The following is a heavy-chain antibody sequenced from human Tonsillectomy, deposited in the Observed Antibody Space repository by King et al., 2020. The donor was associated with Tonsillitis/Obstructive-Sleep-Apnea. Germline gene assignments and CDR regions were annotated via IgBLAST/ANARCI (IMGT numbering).Heavy chain of an antibody. Sequence: QLVQSGGGEVQPERSLRLSCAASGFTFRSYAVHWVRPAPGKGLEWVAVISLDGSNKYYTGSVRGRFTISRDNSKNTLYLQLNSLRVEDTAVYYCARDGDNSRYMDVWGKGTTVTVSS. J-gene: IGHJ6*03. V-gene: IGHV3-30*04. CDR1: GFTFRSYA. CDR3: ARDGDNSRYMDV. CDR2: ISLDGSNK. D-gene: IGHD2-21*01.